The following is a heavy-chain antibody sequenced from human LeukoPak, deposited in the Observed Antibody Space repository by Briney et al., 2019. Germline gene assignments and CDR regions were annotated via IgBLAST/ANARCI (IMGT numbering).Heavy chain of an antibody. CDR3: AGGYHFDF. Sequence: PGGSLRLSCAASGFTVSGNYMNWVRQAPGKGLEWVSLFYRGDNTYYADSVKGRFTISRDNSKSTLYLQMNSLRAEDTAVYYCAGGYHFDFWGQGTLVTVSS. D-gene: IGHD3-22*01. J-gene: IGHJ4*02. CDR1: GFTVSGNY. CDR2: FYRGDNT. V-gene: IGHV3-53*01.